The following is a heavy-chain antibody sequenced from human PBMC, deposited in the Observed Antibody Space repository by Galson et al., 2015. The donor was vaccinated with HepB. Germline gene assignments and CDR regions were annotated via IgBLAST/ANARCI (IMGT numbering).Heavy chain of an antibody. Sequence: SLRLSCAASGFTFSDYYMSWIRQAPGKGLEWVSYISSSSSYTNYADSVKGRFTISRDNAKNSLYLQMNSLRAEDTAVYYCARGLSSSWTNLYNWFDPWGQGTLVTVSS. J-gene: IGHJ5*02. CDR1: GFTFSDYY. D-gene: IGHD6-13*01. V-gene: IGHV3-11*05. CDR2: ISSSSSYT. CDR3: ARGLSSSWTNLYNWFDP.